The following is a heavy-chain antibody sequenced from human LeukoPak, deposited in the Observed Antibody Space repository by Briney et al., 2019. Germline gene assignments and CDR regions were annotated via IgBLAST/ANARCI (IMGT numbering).Heavy chain of an antibody. V-gene: IGHV3-30-3*01. Sequence: GGSLRLSCAASGFTFSSYAMHWVRQAPGKGLEWVAVISYDGSNKYYADSVKGRFTISRDNSKNTLYLQMNSLRAEDTAVYYCAREGYYGSGKNAFDIWGQGTMVTVSS. D-gene: IGHD3-10*01. CDR2: ISYDGSNK. CDR1: GFTFSSYA. J-gene: IGHJ3*02. CDR3: AREGYYGSGKNAFDI.